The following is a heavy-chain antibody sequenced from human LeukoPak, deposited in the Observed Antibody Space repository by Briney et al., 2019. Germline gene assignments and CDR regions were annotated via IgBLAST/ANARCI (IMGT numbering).Heavy chain of an antibody. D-gene: IGHD1-1*01. Sequence: GGSLRLSCAASGVIFSYYSMNWVRQAPGKGLEWLSYISSSGSSMYYADSVKGRFTISRDNAQNSVYLQMNSLRDEDTAVYYCARQTTVFDNWGQGTLVTVSS. CDR1: GVIFSYYS. CDR3: ARQTTVFDN. J-gene: IGHJ4*02. V-gene: IGHV3-48*02. CDR2: ISSSGSSM.